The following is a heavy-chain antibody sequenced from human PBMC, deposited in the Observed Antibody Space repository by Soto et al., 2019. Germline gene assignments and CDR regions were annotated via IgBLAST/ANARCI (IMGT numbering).Heavy chain of an antibody. V-gene: IGHV3-7*01. J-gene: IGHJ4*02. CDR3: ARYSSGWYVSIWGLDY. CDR1: GFTFSSYW. CDR2: IKQDGSEK. D-gene: IGHD6-19*01. Sequence: GGSLRLSCAASGFTFSSYWMSWVRQAPGKGLEWVANIKQDGSEKYYVDSVKGRFTISRDNAKNSLYLQMNSLRAEDTAVYYCARYSSGWYVSIWGLDYWGQGTLVTVSS.